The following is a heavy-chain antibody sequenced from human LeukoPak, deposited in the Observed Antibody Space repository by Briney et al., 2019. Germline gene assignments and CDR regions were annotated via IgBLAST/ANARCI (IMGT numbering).Heavy chain of an antibody. J-gene: IGHJ4*02. V-gene: IGHV3-33*06. D-gene: IGHD5-24*01. CDR2: IWYDGSNK. CDR3: AKAGRDGYNYEVRDFDY. Sequence: PGGSLRLSCAASGFTFSSYGMHWVRQAPGKGLEWVAVIWYDGSNKYYADSVKGRFTISRDNSKNTLYLQMNSLRAEDTAVYYCAKAGRDGYNYEVRDFDYWGQGTLVTVSS. CDR1: GFTFSSYG.